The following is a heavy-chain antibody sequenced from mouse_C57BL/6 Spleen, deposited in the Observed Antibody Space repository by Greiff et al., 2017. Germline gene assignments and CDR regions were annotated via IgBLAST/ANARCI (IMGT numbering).Heavy chain of an antibody. J-gene: IGHJ1*03. V-gene: IGHV5-16*01. Sequence: EVQVVESEGGLVQPGSSMKLSCTASGFTFSDYYMAWVRQVPEKGLEWVANINYDGSSTYYLDSLKSRFIISRDNAKNILYLQMSSLKSEDTATYYCARAYGSSRWYFDVWGTGTTVTVSS. CDR3: ARAYGSSRWYFDV. CDR2: INYDGSST. CDR1: GFTFSDYY. D-gene: IGHD1-1*01.